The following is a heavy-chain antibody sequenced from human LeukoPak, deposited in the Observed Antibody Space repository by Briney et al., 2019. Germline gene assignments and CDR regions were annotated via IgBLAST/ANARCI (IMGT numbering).Heavy chain of an antibody. J-gene: IGHJ4*02. D-gene: IGHD4-11*01. CDR1: DGSYIGYF. CDR3: ARDTTTVMTVPWYFDT. CDR2: INHRGST. V-gene: IGHV4-34*01. Sequence: PSETLSLTCAVYDGSYIGYFWNWIRQSPGKGLEWIGEINHRGSTNYNPSLKSRLTISVDTSKNQFSLRLTSVTAADTGVYFRARDTTTVMTVPWYFDTWGQGTLVTVSS.